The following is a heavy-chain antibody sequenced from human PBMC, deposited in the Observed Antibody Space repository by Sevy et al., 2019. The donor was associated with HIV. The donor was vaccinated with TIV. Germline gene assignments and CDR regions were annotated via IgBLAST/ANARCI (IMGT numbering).Heavy chain of an antibody. CDR1: GFTFSNAW. D-gene: IGHD5-18*01. CDR2: IKSKTDGGTT. CDR3: TTAPRRGYSYGYYYYGMDV. V-gene: IGHV3-15*01. Sequence: GGSLRLSCAASGFTFSNAWMSWVRQAPGKGLEWVGRIKSKTDGGTTDYAEPGKGRFTISRDDSKNTLYLQMKSLKTQDTAVYYCTTAPRRGYSYGYYYYGMDVWGQGTTVTVSS. J-gene: IGHJ6*02.